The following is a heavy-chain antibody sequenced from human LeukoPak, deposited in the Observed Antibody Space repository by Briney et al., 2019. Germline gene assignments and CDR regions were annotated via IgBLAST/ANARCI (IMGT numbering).Heavy chain of an antibody. CDR3: ARRYYGSGNPFDP. Sequence: KSSETLSLTCTVSGGSISSRSYFWGWIRQSPGKGLEWIGNIYYSGSTHYNPSLKSRVTISVDTSKNQFSLKLTSVTAADTALYYCARRYYGSGNPFDPWGQGTLVTVSS. CDR1: GGSISSRSYF. J-gene: IGHJ5*02. D-gene: IGHD3-10*01. CDR2: IYYSGST. V-gene: IGHV4-39*01.